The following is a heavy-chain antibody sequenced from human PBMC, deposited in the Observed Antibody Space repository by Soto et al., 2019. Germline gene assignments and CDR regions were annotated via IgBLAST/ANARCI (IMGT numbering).Heavy chain of an antibody. CDR1: GYTFTSYG. D-gene: IGHD3-22*01. CDR3: ARDRADGRSTMIVAAPGLYAFDI. Sequence: ASVKVSCKASGYTFTSYGISWVRQAPGQGLEWMGWISAYNGNTNYAQKLQGRVTMTTDTSTSTAYMELRSLRSDDTAVYYCARDRADGRSTMIVAAPGLYAFDIWGQGTMVTVSS. CDR2: ISAYNGNT. V-gene: IGHV1-18*01. J-gene: IGHJ3*02.